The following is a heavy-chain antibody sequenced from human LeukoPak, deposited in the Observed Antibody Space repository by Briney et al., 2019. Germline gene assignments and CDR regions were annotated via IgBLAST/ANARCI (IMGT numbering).Heavy chain of an antibody. V-gene: IGHV4-39*07. CDR3: ARDRKWLVRSNWFDP. CDR1: GGSISSSSYY. J-gene: IGHJ5*02. CDR2: IYYSGST. Sequence: SETLSLTCTVSGGSISSSSYYWGWIRQPPGKGLEWIGSIYYSGSTYYNPSLKSRVTISVDTFKNQFSLKLSPVTAADTAVYYCARDRKWLVRSNWFDPWGQGTLVTVSS. D-gene: IGHD6-19*01.